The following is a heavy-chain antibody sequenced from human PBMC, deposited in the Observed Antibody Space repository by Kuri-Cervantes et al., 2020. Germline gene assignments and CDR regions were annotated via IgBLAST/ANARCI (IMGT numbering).Heavy chain of an antibody. Sequence: GESLKISCAASGFTFSSYSMNWVRQAPGKGLEWVSYISSSSSTIYYAGSVKGRFTISRDNAKNSLYLQMNSLRDEDTAVYYCARDLPGDLWFGELLNAFDIWGQGTMVTVSS. CDR1: GFTFSSYS. CDR3: ARDLPGDLWFGELLNAFDI. D-gene: IGHD3-10*01. V-gene: IGHV3-48*02. CDR2: ISSSSSTI. J-gene: IGHJ3*02.